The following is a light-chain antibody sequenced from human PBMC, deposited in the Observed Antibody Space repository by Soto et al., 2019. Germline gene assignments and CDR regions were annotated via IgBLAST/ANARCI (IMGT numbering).Light chain of an antibody. CDR1: SSDIGKSKY. J-gene: IGLJ2*01. Sequence: QSALTQPASVSGSPGQSITFPCTGTSSDIGKSKYVSWFQQLPGKAPRLIIYEVNSRPSGISDRFSGSKSGNSASLTISGLQPEDESTYYCASQTSPNMWIFGGGTKVTVL. V-gene: IGLV2-14*01. CDR2: EVN. CDR3: ASQTSPNMWI.